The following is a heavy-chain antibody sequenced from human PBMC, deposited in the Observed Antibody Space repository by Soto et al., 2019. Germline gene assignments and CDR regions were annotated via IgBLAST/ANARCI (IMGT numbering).Heavy chain of an antibody. CDR3: ARDWNSPTSSVDY. CDR1: GFTFSSYA. V-gene: IGHV3-30-3*01. D-gene: IGHD1-1*01. CDR2: ISYDGSNK. Sequence: GGSLRLSCAASGFTFSSYAIHWVRQAPGKGLEWVALISYDGSNKYYADSVRGRFTISRDNSKNTLYLQMNSLRAEDTAVYYCARDWNSPTSSVDYWGQGTLVTVSS. J-gene: IGHJ4*02.